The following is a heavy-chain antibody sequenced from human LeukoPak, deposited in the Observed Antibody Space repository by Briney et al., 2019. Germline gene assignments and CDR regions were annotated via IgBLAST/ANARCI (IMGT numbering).Heavy chain of an antibody. V-gene: IGHV3-7*01. Sequence: PGGSLRLSCAASGSTFSSYWLSWVRQAPGKGLEWVANIKQDGSEKYYVDSVKGRFTISRDNAKNSLYLQMNSLRAEDTAVDYCXRXXDXXXXDFFDYXGQXTLVTVSS. J-gene: IGHJ4*02. CDR2: IKQDGSEK. CDR3: XRXXDXXXXDFFDY. CDR1: GSTFSSYW.